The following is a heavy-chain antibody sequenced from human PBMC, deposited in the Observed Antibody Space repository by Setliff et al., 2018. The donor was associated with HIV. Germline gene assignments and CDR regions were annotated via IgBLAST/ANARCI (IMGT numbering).Heavy chain of an antibody. D-gene: IGHD2-21*02. J-gene: IGHJ4*02. Sequence: SETLSLTCAVYGGSFSGYYWSWIRQSPGKGLEWIGEIIYNGGTDYNPSLKSRVSISLDTSKNQFSLKLTSVTAADTAIYYCARGEGLCGGGDCFPLAYFDYWGRGTLVTVSS. CDR1: GGSFSGYY. CDR2: IIYNGGT. CDR3: ARGEGLCGGGDCFPLAYFDY. V-gene: IGHV4-34*01.